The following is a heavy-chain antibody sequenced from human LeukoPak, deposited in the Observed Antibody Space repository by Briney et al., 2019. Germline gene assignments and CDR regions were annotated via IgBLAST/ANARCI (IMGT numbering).Heavy chain of an antibody. CDR2: IYYSGST. V-gene: IGHV4-59*01. CDR3: ARGSIAARNDAFDI. Sequence: SETLSLTCTVSGGSISSYYWSWIRQPPGKGLEWIGYIYYSGSTNYNPSLKSRVTISVDTSKNQYSLKLSSVTAADTAVYYCARGSIAARNDAFDIWGQGTIVTVSS. CDR1: GGSISSYY. J-gene: IGHJ3*02. D-gene: IGHD6-6*01.